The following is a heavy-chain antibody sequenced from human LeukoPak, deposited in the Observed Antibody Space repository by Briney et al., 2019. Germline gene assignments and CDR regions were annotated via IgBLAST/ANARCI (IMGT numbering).Heavy chain of an antibody. CDR2: IKSKTDGGTT. CDR1: GFTFSNAW. D-gene: IGHD2-2*01. J-gene: IGHJ4*02. Sequence: PGGSLRLSCAASGFTFSNAWMSWVRQAPGKGLERVGRIKSKTDGGTTDYAAPVKGRFTISRDDSKNTLYLQMNSLKTEDTAVYYCTTEDCSSTSCYFGDADYWGQGTLVTVSS. CDR3: TTEDCSSTSCYFGDADY. V-gene: IGHV3-15*01.